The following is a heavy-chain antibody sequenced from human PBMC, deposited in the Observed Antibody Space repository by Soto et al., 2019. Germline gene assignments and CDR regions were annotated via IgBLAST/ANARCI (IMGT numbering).Heavy chain of an antibody. D-gene: IGHD1-1*01. CDR3: AKVLSTAGVDC. CDR1: GFTFSSSV. Sequence: DVQLLESGGGLVQPGGSLRLSCAASGFTFSSSVMSWVRQAPGKGLEWVSAISGSGGKTYYADSVKGRFTISRDNSKNSLYLQMCSLRAADTAFYYCAKVLSTAGVDCWGQGTLITVSS. V-gene: IGHV3-23*01. CDR2: ISGSGGKT. J-gene: IGHJ4*02.